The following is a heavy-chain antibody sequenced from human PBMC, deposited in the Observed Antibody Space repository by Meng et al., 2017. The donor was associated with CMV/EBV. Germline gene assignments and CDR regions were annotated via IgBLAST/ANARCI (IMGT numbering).Heavy chain of an antibody. CDR1: GGSISSSSYY. D-gene: IGHD6-13*01. CDR2: IYYSGST. J-gene: IGHJ4*02. V-gene: IGHV4-39*06. Sequence: RLPLQESGPGLVKPSETLSLTCTVSGGSISSSSYYWGWIRQPPGKGLEWIGSIYYSGSTYYNPSLKRRVTISVDTSKNQFSLKLSSVTAADTAVYYCARERGYSSPRFDYWGQGTLVTVSS. CDR3: ARERGYSSPRFDY.